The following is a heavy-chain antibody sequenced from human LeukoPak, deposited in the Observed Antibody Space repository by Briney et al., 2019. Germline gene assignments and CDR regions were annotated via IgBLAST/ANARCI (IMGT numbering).Heavy chain of an antibody. Sequence: ASVKVSCKASGYTFTSYDINWVRQATGQGLEWMGWMNPNSGNTGYAQKFQGRVTVTRNTSISTAYMELSSLRSEDTAVYYCARGPYSGSYCDYWGQGTLVTVSS. V-gene: IGHV1-8*01. CDR2: MNPNSGNT. J-gene: IGHJ4*02. D-gene: IGHD1-26*01. CDR3: ARGPYSGSYCDY. CDR1: GYTFTSYD.